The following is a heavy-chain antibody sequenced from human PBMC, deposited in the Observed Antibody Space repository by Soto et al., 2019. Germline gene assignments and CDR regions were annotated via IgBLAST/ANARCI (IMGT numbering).Heavy chain of an antibody. V-gene: IGHV4-59*01. D-gene: IGHD2-15*01. J-gene: IGHJ6*03. CDR1: GGSISSYY. Sequence: SETLSLTCTVSGGSISSYYWSWIRQPPGKGLEWIGYIYYSGSTNYNPSLKSRVTISVDTSKNQFSLKLSSVTAADTAVYYCARGLLGVVAATNYYYYMDVWGKGTTVTVSS. CDR2: IYYSGST. CDR3: ARGLLGVVAATNYYYYMDV.